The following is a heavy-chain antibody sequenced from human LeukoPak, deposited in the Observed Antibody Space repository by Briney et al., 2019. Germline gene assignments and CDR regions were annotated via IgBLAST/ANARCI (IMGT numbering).Heavy chain of an antibody. CDR3: ARYSDGGSSDYFDY. Sequence: SVKVSCKASGGTFSSYAISWVRQAPGQGLEWMGRIIPNLGIANYAQKFQGRVTITADKSTSTAYMELSSLRSEDTAVYYCARYSDGGSSDYFDYWGQGTLVTVSS. CDR1: GGTFSSYA. CDR2: IIPNLGIA. D-gene: IGHD2-15*01. V-gene: IGHV1-69*04. J-gene: IGHJ4*02.